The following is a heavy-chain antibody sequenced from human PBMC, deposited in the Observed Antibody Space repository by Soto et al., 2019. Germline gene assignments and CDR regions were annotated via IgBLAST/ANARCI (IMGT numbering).Heavy chain of an antibody. CDR1: GYTFTSYY. CDR2: ISPSGGST. CDR3: TRVGGYCSGGSCYGWFDP. Sequence: ASVKVSCKASGYTFTSYYMHWVRQAPGQGFEWMGIISPSGGSTSYAQKFQGRVTMTRDTSTSTVYMELSSLRSEDTAVYYCTRVGGYCSGGSCYGWFDPWGQGTLVTVSS. V-gene: IGHV1-46*01. J-gene: IGHJ5*02. D-gene: IGHD2-15*01.